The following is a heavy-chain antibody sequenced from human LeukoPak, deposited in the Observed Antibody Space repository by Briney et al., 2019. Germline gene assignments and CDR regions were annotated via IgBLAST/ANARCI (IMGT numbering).Heavy chain of an antibody. CDR2: IIPIFGTA. J-gene: IGHJ6*02. D-gene: IGHD2-2*01. CDR1: GGTFSSYA. CDR3: AKGPNCSSTSCYVGYYYYGMDV. V-gene: IGHV1-69*13. Sequence: SVTVSCTASGGTFSSYAISWVRQAPGQGLEWMGGIIPIFGTANYAQKFQGRVTITADESTSTAYMELSSLRSEDTAVYYCAKGPNCSSTSCYVGYYYYGMDVWGQGTTVTVSS.